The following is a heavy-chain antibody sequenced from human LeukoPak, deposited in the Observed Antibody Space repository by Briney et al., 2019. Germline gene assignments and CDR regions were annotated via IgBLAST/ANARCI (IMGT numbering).Heavy chain of an antibody. CDR2: ISGDGGRA. CDR3: AKDMKSDY. Sequence: GGSLRLSCVDPGFTFGDYAMHWVRQAPGKGLEWVSLISGDGGRAYYADSVKGRFTISRDNTKNSLYLRMDSLRTEDTAFYYCAKDMKSDYWGQGTLVTVSS. J-gene: IGHJ4*02. CDR1: GFTFGDYA. V-gene: IGHV3-43*02.